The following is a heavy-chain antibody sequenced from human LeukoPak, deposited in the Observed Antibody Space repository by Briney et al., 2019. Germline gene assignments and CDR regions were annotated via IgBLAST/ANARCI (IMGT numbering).Heavy chain of an antibody. CDR3: ARHLSGYSYGYYYYGMDV. Sequence: SETLSLTCAVYGGSFSGYYWSWIRQPPGKGLEWIGEINHSGSTNYNLSLKSRVTISVDTSKNQFSLKLSSVTAADTAVYYCARHLSGYSYGYYYYGMDVWGQGTTVTVSS. J-gene: IGHJ6*02. CDR1: GGSFSGYY. CDR2: INHSGST. V-gene: IGHV4-34*01. D-gene: IGHD5-18*01.